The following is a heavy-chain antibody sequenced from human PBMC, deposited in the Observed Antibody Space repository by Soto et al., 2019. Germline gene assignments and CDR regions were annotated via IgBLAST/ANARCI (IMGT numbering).Heavy chain of an antibody. CDR3: ARVGYYDSSGHVDAFDI. CDR2: ISSSGSTI. CDR1: GFTFSDYY. D-gene: IGHD3-22*01. V-gene: IGHV3-11*01. Sequence: PGGSLRLSCAASGFTFSDYYRSWIRQAPGKGLEWVSYISSSGSTIYYADSVKGRFTISRDNAKNSLYLQMNSLRAEDTAVYYCARVGYYDSSGHVDAFDIWGQGTMVTVSS. J-gene: IGHJ3*02.